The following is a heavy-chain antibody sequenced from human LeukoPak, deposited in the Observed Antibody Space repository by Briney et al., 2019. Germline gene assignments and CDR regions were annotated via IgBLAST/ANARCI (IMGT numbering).Heavy chain of an antibody. Sequence: PSETLSLTCTVSGGSISSSGYYWGWIRQPPGKGLEWIGSIYYSGSTYYNPSLKSRVTISVDTSKNQFSLKLSSVTAADTAVYYCARLSGYSSRGVRFDYWGQGTLVTVSS. D-gene: IGHD5-18*01. CDR1: GGSISSSGYY. CDR2: IYYSGST. J-gene: IGHJ4*02. V-gene: IGHV4-39*01. CDR3: ARLSGYSSRGVRFDY.